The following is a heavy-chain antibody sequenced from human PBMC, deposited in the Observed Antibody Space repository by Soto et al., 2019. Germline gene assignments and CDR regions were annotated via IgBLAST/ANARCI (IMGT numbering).Heavy chain of an antibody. CDR3: AKGGKRGYSYGNLDY. J-gene: IGHJ4*02. D-gene: IGHD5-18*01. Sequence: VGSLRLSCAASGFTFSSYGMHWVRQAPGKGLEWVAVISYDGSNKYYADSVKGRFTISRDNSKNTLYLQMNSLRAEDTAVYYCAKGGKRGYSYGNLDYWGQGTLVTVSS. V-gene: IGHV3-30*18. CDR2: ISYDGSNK. CDR1: GFTFSSYG.